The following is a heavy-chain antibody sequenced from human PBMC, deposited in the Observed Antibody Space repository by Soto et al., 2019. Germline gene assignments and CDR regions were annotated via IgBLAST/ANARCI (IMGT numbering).Heavy chain of an antibody. J-gene: IGHJ4*02. D-gene: IGHD3-3*01. CDR1: GFTFSSYA. Sequence: PGGSLRLSCAASGFTFSSYAMSWVRQAPGKGLEWVSAISGSGGSTYYADSVKGRFTISRDNSKNTLYLQMNSLRAEDTAVYYCARDYDFWSGYPLFDYWGQGTLVTVSS. V-gene: IGHV3-23*01. CDR3: ARDYDFWSGYPLFDY. CDR2: ISGSGGST.